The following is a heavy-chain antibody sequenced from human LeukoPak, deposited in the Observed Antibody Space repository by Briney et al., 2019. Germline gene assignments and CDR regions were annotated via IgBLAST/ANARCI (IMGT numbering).Heavy chain of an antibody. CDR1: GFTFTSYG. CDR2: INNSGGST. Sequence: PGGSLRLSCIASGFTFTSYGMSWVRQAPGKGLEWVSGINNSGGSTYYADSVKGRFTISRDNSKNTLYLQMNSLRAEDTAVYYCAKRSSSGWYSYMDVWGKGTTVTISS. V-gene: IGHV3-23*01. D-gene: IGHD6-19*01. CDR3: AKRSSSGWYSYMDV. J-gene: IGHJ6*03.